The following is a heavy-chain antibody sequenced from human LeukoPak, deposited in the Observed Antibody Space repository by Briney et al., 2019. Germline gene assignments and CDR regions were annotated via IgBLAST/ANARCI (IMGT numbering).Heavy chain of an antibody. CDR2: ISGSGGST. CDR1: GFTFSSYG. Sequence: GGTLRLSCAASGFTFSSYGMSWVRQAPGKGLEWVSAISGSGGSTYYADSVKGRFTISRDNSKNTLYLQMNSLRAEDTAVYYCAQDLAWGAFDHWGQGTLVTVSS. V-gene: IGHV3-23*01. J-gene: IGHJ4*02. CDR3: AQDLAWGAFDH. D-gene: IGHD7-27*01.